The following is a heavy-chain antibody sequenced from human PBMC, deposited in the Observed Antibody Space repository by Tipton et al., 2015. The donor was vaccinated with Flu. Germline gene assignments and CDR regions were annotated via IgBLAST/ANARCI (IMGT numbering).Heavy chain of an antibody. Sequence: TLSLTCNVSGGSISSSSDYWGWIRQPPGKGLEWIGTIYSSGSTYFNPSLRSRVTISVDTSKNQFSLRLSSVTAADTAMYFCARDPSLGMPEYLDSWGQGTLVTVSS. J-gene: IGHJ4*02. V-gene: IGHV4-39*07. CDR1: GGSISSSSDY. CDR2: IYSSGST. D-gene: IGHD2-2*01. CDR3: ARDPSLGMPEYLDS.